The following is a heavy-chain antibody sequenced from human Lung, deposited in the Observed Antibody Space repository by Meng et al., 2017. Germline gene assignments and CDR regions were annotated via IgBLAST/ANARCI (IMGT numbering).Heavy chain of an antibody. CDR1: GGSISRSYYY. J-gene: IGHJ2*01. Sequence: HGPLQESGPGLVKPSQTLSLTCTVSGGSISRSYYYWSWIRQPPGKGLEWSGHIYNSGSTYYNPSLKSRITISVDTSKNQFSLKLSSVTAADTAVYYCARGQKGYFDLWGRGTLVTVSS. CDR3: ARGQKGYFDL. CDR2: IYNSGST. V-gene: IGHV4-30-4*01.